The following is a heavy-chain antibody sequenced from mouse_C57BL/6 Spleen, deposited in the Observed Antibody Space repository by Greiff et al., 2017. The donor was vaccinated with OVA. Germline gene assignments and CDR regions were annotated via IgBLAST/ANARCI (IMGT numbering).Heavy chain of an antibody. V-gene: IGHV1-50*01. CDR3: ARPWDDY. D-gene: IGHD4-1*01. J-gene: IGHJ2*01. CDR1: GYTFTSYW. Sequence: QVQLKQPGAELVKPGASVKLSCKASGYTFTSYWMQWVKQRPGQGLEWIGETDPSDSYTNYNQKFKGKATLTVDTSSSTAYMQLSSLTSEDSAVYYCARPWDDYWGQGTTLPVSS. CDR2: TDPSDSYT.